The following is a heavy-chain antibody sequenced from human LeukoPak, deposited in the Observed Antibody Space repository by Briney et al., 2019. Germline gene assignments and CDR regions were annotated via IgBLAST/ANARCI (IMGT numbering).Heavy chain of an antibody. D-gene: IGHD2-2*01. J-gene: IGHJ6*03. CDR3: ATADSVPAGDYHYWYMDV. Sequence: ASVKVSCKASGFTLIDYIHWVRQDPRQGLQWMGWINPNSGDTEYVQKFQGRVTMTRDTSIRTVYMELSSLRSDDTAVYYCATADSVPAGDYHYWYMDVWGKGTTVTVSS. CDR1: GFTLIDY. V-gene: IGHV1-2*02. CDR2: INPNSGDT.